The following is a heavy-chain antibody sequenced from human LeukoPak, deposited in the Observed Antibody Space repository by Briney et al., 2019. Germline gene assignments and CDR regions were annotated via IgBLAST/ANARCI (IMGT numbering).Heavy chain of an antibody. CDR3: ARLTGTTGFDY. V-gene: IGHV3-7*01. CDR1: GFPFSSYW. D-gene: IGHD1-1*01. CDR2: IKQDGSDK. J-gene: IGHJ4*02. Sequence: PGGSLRLSCAASGFPFSSYWMSWVRQAPGKGLEWVANIKQDGSDKYYVDSLRGRFTIPRDNAKNSLYSQLNSLRADDTAVYYCARLTGTTGFDYWGQGTLVTVSS.